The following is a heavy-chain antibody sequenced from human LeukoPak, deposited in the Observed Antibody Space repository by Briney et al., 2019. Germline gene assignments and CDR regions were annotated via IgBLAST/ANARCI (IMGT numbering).Heavy chain of an antibody. V-gene: IGHV5-51*01. CDR1: IHTFTNYW. CDR3: ARLVGDYFYFDN. D-gene: IGHD4-17*01. Sequence: GESLKISCQGSIHTFTNYWIGWVRQMPGEGLEWIGILFPGDSDTRYNRSFQDQVTISAARSMSTAYLQWSRLKAPDTALYCCARLVGDYFYFDNWGQGALVSVCS. J-gene: IGHJ4*02. CDR2: LFPGDSDT.